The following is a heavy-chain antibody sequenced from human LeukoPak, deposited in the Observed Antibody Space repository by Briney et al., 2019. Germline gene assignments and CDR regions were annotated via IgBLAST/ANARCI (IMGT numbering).Heavy chain of an antibody. CDR2: INHSGST. CDR1: GGSFSGYY. Sequence: SETLSLTCAVYGGSFSGYYWSWIRQPPGKGLEWIGEINHSGSTNCNPSLKSRVTISVDTSKNQFSLKLSSVTAADTAVYYCAKSVYATLYNWFDPWGQGTLVTVSS. D-gene: IGHD2-8*01. V-gene: IGHV4-34*01. CDR3: AKSVYATLYNWFDP. J-gene: IGHJ5*02.